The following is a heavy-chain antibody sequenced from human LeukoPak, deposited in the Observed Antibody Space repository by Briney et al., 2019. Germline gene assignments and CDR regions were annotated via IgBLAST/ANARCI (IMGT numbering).Heavy chain of an antibody. Sequence: SETLSLTCTVSGGSISSYYWSWIRQPPGKGLEWIGYIYYSGSTNYNPSLKSRVTISEDTSKNQFSLRLSSVTAADTAVYYCARGTSSSWHDYWGQGTLVTVSS. V-gene: IGHV4-59*01. CDR3: ARGTSSSWHDY. J-gene: IGHJ4*02. CDR1: GGSISSYY. CDR2: IYYSGST. D-gene: IGHD6-13*01.